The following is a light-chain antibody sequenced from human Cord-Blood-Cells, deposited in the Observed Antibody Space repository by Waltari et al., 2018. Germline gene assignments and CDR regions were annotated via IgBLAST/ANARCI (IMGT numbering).Light chain of an antibody. CDR3: CSYAGSSTYV. CDR2: EGS. V-gene: IGLV2-23*01. Sequence: QSALTQPASVSGSPGHPITISCTGTSSDVGSYNLVPWYQQHPGKAPKLMIYEGSKRPSGVSNRFSGSKSGNTASLTISGLQAEDEADYYCCSYAGSSTYVFGTGTKVTVL. J-gene: IGLJ1*01. CDR1: SSDVGSYNL.